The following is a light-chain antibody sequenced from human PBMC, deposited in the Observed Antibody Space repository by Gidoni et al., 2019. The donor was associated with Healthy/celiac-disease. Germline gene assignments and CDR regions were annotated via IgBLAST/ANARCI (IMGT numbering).Light chain of an antibody. Sequence: GDRVTITCRASQSISSWLAWYQQKPVKASKLLIYDSSSLESGVPSRFIGSGSGTEFNLTISSLQPDDFATYYCPQYNSYRTFGQGTKVEIK. CDR3: PQYNSYRT. J-gene: IGKJ1*01. V-gene: IGKV1-5*01. CDR1: QSISSW. CDR2: DSS.